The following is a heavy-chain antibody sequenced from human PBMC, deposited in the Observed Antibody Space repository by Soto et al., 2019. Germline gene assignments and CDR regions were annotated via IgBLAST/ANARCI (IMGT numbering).Heavy chain of an antibody. J-gene: IGHJ6*03. CDR2: IYYSGST. CDR3: ARHRRSIVVVPAAMGDYYYYYYMDV. CDR1: GGSISSSSYY. D-gene: IGHD2-2*01. Sequence: QLQLQESGPGLVKPSETLSLTCTVSGGSISSSSYYWGWIRQPPGKGLEWIGSIYYSGSTYYNPSLKSRVTISVDTSKNQFSLKLSSVTAADTAVYYCARHRRSIVVVPAAMGDYYYYYYMDVWGKGTTVTVSS. V-gene: IGHV4-39*01.